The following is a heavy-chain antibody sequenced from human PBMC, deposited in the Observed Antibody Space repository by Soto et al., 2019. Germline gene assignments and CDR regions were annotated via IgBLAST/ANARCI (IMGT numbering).Heavy chain of an antibody. CDR3: ARDGYYDSSGYFRGWFDP. D-gene: IGHD3-22*01. CDR2: IYYSGGT. V-gene: IGHV4-59*01. Sequence: ASETLSLTCTVSGGSISSYYWSWIRQPPGKGLEWIGYIYYSGGTNYNPSLKSRVTISVDTSKNQFSLKLSSVTAADTAVYYCARDGYYDSSGYFRGWFDPWGQGTLVTVSS. CDR1: GGSISSYY. J-gene: IGHJ5*02.